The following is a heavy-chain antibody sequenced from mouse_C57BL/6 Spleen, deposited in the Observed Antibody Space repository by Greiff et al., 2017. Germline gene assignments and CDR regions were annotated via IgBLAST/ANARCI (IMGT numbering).Heavy chain of an antibody. Sequence: VQLQQPGAELVRPGSSVKLSCKASGYTFTSYWMHWVKQRPIQGLEWIGNIDPSDSETHYNQKFKDKATLTVDKSSSTAYMQLSSLTSEDSAVYYCARGDYDGYFDYWGQGTTLTVSS. J-gene: IGHJ2*01. CDR3: ARGDYDGYFDY. D-gene: IGHD2-4*01. CDR2: IDPSDSET. CDR1: GYTFTSYW. V-gene: IGHV1-52*01.